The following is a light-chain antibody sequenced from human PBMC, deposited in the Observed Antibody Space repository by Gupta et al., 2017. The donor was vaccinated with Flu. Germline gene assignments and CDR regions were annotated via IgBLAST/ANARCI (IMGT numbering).Light chain of an antibody. J-gene: IGKJ1*01. V-gene: IGKV1-39*01. CDR3: QQSHT. CDR2: AAS. Sequence: MTQSPSSLSASVGDRVTITCRASQNIGHYLNGYQQKAGKAPRLLIYAASTLQSGVTSRFSGSGSGTDFTRTITSLQPEDFATYYCQQSHTFGQGTKVDIK. CDR1: QNIGHY.